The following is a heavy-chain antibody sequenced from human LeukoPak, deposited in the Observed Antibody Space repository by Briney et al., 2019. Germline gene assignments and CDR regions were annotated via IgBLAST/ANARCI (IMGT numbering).Heavy chain of an antibody. Sequence: GASVKVSCKASGYTFTSYGISWVRRAPGQGLEWMGWITTYNGNTNYPQKYQGRVTMITDTSTSTAYMELRSLRSDDTAVYYCARADLINYYDSSGYYSRFDYWGQGTLVTVSS. J-gene: IGHJ4*02. CDR3: ARADLINYYDSSGYYSRFDY. D-gene: IGHD3-22*01. CDR2: ITTYNGNT. V-gene: IGHV1-18*01. CDR1: GYTFTSYG.